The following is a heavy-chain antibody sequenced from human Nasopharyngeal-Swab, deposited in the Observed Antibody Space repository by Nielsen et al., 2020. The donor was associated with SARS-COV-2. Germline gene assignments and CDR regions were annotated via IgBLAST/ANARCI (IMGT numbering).Heavy chain of an antibody. J-gene: IGHJ4*02. V-gene: IGHV3-23*01. CDR3: AKDLTFNY. Sequence: GESLKISCAASRFTFSSYAMSWVRQAPGKGLEWVSVISGSGGSTYYADSVKGRFTISRDNSKNILYLQMNSLRAEDTAVYYCAKDLTFNYWGQGTLVTVSS. CDR2: ISGSGGST. CDR1: RFTFSSYA.